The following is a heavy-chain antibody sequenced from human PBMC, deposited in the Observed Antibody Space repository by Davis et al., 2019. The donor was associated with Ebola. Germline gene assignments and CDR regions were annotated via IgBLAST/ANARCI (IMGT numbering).Heavy chain of an antibody. D-gene: IGHD2-15*01. J-gene: IGHJ6*04. CDR3: ARACSGGSCYYYYGMDV. Sequence: SETLSLTCTVSGGSISSTSYYWGWIRQPPGKGLEWIGSIYYSGSTYYNPSLMSRVTISVDTSKNQFSLRVSSVTAADTAVYYCARACSGGSCYYYYGMDVWGKGTTVTVSS. V-gene: IGHV4-39*01. CDR1: GGSISSTSYY. CDR2: IYYSGST.